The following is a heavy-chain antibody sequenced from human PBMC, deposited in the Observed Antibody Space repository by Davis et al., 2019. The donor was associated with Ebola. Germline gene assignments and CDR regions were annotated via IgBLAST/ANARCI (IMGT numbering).Heavy chain of an antibody. V-gene: IGHV4-28*01. Sequence: SETLSLTCAVSGYSTTSGNWWGWTRPPPGKGLEWIGYIYYSGSTHYNPSLKSRVTMSVDTSKNQFSLKLTSVTAVDTAVYYCARMSPARDWFDPWGQGTLVTVSS. CDR3: ARMSPARDWFDP. CDR1: GYSTTSGNW. CDR2: IYYSGST. J-gene: IGHJ5*02.